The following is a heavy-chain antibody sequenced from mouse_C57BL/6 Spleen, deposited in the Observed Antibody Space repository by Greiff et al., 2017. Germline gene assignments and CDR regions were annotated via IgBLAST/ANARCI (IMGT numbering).Heavy chain of an antibody. CDR2: NYPRSGNT. J-gene: IGHJ4*01. D-gene: IGHD1-1*01. Sequence: VQLQQSGAELARPGASVKLSCKASGYTFTSYGISWVKQRTGQGLEWIGENYPRSGNTYYNEKFKGKATLTTDKSSSPAYMELRSLTAEDSAVYFCARVPLTTVVAHYAMDYWGQGTSVTVSS. V-gene: IGHV1-81*01. CDR3: ARVPLTTVVAHYAMDY. CDR1: GYTFTSYG.